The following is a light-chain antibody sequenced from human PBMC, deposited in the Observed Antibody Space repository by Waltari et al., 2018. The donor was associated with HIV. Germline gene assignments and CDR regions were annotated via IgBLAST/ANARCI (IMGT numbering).Light chain of an antibody. Sequence: QSALTQPRSVSGSPGQSVTISCTGTSNDVGGYQYVSWYQKHPGKAPKLIIFDVTQRPSGVPDRFSGSKSGNTAYLTISGLQAADEADFYCSSYAGSYTWLFGGGTKVTVL. CDR1: SNDVGGYQY. CDR3: SSYAGSYTWL. J-gene: IGLJ3*02. CDR2: DVT. V-gene: IGLV2-11*01.